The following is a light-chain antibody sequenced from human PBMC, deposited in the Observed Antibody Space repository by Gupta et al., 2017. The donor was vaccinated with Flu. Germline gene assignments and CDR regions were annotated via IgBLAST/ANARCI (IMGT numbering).Light chain of an antibody. J-gene: IGLJ3*02. CDR2: LNT. Sequence: DTISCSGSGSNVGKNNVYWYQLVPGTAPKILIYLNTQRPSGVPDRFFGSKSGTSASLAISGLRSDDEADYYCAAWDDNLNGLVFGEGTKLTVL. V-gene: IGLV1-47*01. CDR3: AAWDDNLNGLV. CDR1: GSNVGKNN.